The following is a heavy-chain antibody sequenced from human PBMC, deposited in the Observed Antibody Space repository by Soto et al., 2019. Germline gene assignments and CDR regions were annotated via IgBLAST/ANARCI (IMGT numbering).Heavy chain of an antibody. D-gene: IGHD1-7*01. CDR3: ARERLTGTTTFYYYYGMDV. Sequence: QVQLVQSGAEVKKPGSSVKVSCKASGGTFSSYAISWVRQAPGQGLEWMGGIIPIFGTANYAQKFQGRVTITADESTSTGYMELSSLRSEDTAVYYCARERLTGTTTFYYYYGMDVWGQGTTVTVSS. J-gene: IGHJ6*02. CDR2: IIPIFGTA. V-gene: IGHV1-69*01. CDR1: GGTFSSYA.